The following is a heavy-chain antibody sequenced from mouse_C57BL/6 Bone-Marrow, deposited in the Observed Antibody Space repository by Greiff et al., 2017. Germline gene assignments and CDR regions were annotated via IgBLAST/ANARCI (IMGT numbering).Heavy chain of an antibody. Sequence: VQLQQSGAELVKPGASVKLSCKASGYTFTSYWMHWVKQRPGQGLEWIGMIHPNSGSTNYNAKFKSKATLTVDKSSSTAYMQLSSLTSEDSAVYCCARESSPAFEVWRTGTTGTVSA. V-gene: IGHV1-64*01. J-gene: IGHJ1*03. CDR1: GYTFTSYW. D-gene: IGHD1-1*01. CDR2: IHPNSGST. CDR3: ARESSPAFEV.